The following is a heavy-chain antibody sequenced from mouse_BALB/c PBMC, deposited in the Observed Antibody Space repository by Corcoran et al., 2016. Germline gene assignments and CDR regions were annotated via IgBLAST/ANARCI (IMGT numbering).Heavy chain of an antibody. CDR3: ARDGYSCAY. V-gene: IGHV1-19*01. J-gene: IGHJ3*01. CDR2: INPYNGGT. CDR1: GYSFTGYT. Sequence: EVQLQLSGHVLVQPGASITLSCTASGYSFTGYTITRVKQSHGKHRAWIGLINPYNGGTSYNQKFKGKATLTVAKSASTAYMELHSLTSEDSAVYYCARDGYSCAYWGQGTLVTVSA. D-gene: IGHD2-3*01.